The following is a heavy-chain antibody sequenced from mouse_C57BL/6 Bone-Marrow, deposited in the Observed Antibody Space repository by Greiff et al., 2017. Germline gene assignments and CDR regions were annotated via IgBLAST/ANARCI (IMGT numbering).Heavy chain of an antibody. Sequence: EVQLQQSGPELVKPGASVKISCKASGYTFTDYYMNWVKQSHGKSLEWIGDINPNNGGTSYNQKFKGKATLTVDKSSSTAYMELRSLTSEDSAVYYCAREDPDGYYPDYWGQGTTLTVSS. CDR3: AREDPDGYYPDY. D-gene: IGHD2-3*01. CDR2: INPNNGGT. V-gene: IGHV1-26*01. J-gene: IGHJ2*01. CDR1: GYTFTDYY.